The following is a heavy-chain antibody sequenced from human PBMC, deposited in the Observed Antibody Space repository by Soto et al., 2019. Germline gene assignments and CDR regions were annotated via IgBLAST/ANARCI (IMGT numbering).Heavy chain of an antibody. J-gene: IGHJ6*02. Sequence: XDSLKVTWQGSGDGFTSYWIGWVLQMPGKGLEWMGIIYPGDSDTRYSPSFQGQVTISADKSISTAYLQWSSLKASDTAMYYCARPSRSAVGVYGMGVCGQRTTVTVSS. CDR1: GDGFTSYW. V-gene: IGHV5-51*01. CDR2: IYPGDSDT. CDR3: ARPSRSAVGVYGMGV.